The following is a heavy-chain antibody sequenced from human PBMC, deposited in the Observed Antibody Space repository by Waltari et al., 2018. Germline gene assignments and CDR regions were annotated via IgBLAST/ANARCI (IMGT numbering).Heavy chain of an antibody. D-gene: IGHD4-17*01. CDR2: INPKSGGT. Sequence: QVQLVQSGAEVKKPGASVKVSCKASGYTFTGYYMHWVRQAPGQGLEWMVWINPKSGGTNYAQKCQGRFTMTRYTSVSTAYMELSRLRSDDTAVYYCARASTVTNYYYYGMDVWGQGTTVTVSS. V-gene: IGHV1-2*02. CDR1: GYTFTGYY. J-gene: IGHJ6*02. CDR3: ARASTVTNYYYYGMDV.